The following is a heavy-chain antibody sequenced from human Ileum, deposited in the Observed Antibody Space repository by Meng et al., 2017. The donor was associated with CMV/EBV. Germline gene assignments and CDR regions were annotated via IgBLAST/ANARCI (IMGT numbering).Heavy chain of an antibody. J-gene: IGHJ2*01. D-gene: IGHD4-23*01. V-gene: IGHV1-3*01. CDR3: ASERWGSGYLDL. CDR2: VHAGNGNT. CDR1: GHPFTNYA. Sequence: CKASGHPFTNYAMHWVRQAPGQRLKWMGLVHAGNGNTRYSQNFQGRVTITRDTSATTVFMELTSLTSEDTAVYYCASERWGSGYLDLWGRGSLVTVSS.